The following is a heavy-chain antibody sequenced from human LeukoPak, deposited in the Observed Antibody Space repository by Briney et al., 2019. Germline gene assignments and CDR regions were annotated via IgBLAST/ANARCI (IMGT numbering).Heavy chain of an antibody. D-gene: IGHD5-12*01. CDR3: AKVNGGYDTYFDY. CDR2: ISGSGGST. V-gene: IGHV3-23*01. CDR1: GFTFSSYA. J-gene: IGHJ4*02. Sequence: GGSLRLSCAASGFTFSSYAMSWVPQAPGEGLEWVSAISGSGGSTYYADSVKGRFTISRDNSKNTLYLQMNSLRAEDTAVYYCAKVNGGYDTYFDYWGQGTLVTVSS.